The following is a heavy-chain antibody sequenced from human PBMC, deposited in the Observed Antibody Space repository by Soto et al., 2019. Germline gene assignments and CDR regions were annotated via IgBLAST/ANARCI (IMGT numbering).Heavy chain of an antibody. V-gene: IGHV5-10-1*01. J-gene: IGHJ6*02. D-gene: IGHD4-17*01. CDR2: IDPSDSYT. CDR3: ARLSHGDYYYYGMDV. Sequence: PGESLRISCSGSGDSFTSYWISWVRQMPGKGLEWMGRIDPSDSYTNYSPSFQGHVTISADKSISTAYLQWSSLKASDTAMYYCARLSHGDYYYYGMDVWGQGTTVTVSS. CDR1: GDSFTSYW.